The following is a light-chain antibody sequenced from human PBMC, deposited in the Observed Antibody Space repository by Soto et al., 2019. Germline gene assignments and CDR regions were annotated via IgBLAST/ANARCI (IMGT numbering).Light chain of an antibody. Sequence: DVQITQSPSSLSASVGDRVTITCRASQRINNYLNWYQLKPGKAPNLLIYAASTLQIGVPSRFGGSASGTNFTLVISGLQPEDFATYYCQQSYITPWSLGQGTKVDIK. J-gene: IGKJ1*01. CDR1: QRINNY. CDR3: QQSYITPWS. CDR2: AAS. V-gene: IGKV1-39*01.